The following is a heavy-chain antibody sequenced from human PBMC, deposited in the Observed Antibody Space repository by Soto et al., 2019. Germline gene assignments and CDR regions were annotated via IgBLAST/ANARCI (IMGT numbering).Heavy chain of an antibody. CDR3: ATHQTIAVSSTLDY. CDR2: ISAYNGNT. V-gene: IGHV1-18*01. CDR1: GYTFTSYG. D-gene: IGHD6-19*01. Sequence: QVQLVQSGAEVKKPGASVKVSCKASGYTFTSYGISWVRQAPGQGLEWMGWISAYNGNTNYAQKLQGRGPMTTDTSTSTAYMELRSLRSDDTAVYYCATHQTIAVSSTLDYWGQGTLVTVSS. J-gene: IGHJ4*02.